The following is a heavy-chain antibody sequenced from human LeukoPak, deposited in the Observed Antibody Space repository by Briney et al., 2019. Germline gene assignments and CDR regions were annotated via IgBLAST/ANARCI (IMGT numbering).Heavy chain of an antibody. Sequence: SETLSLTCTVSGASISPYYWSWIRQSPGSGLEWTGYIYYSGSTNYNPSLKSRVTISADTSKNQFSLKLNSVTAADTAVYYCARYLEGWFDPWGQGTLVTVSS. CDR1: GASISPYY. J-gene: IGHJ5*02. D-gene: IGHD2/OR15-2a*01. CDR3: ARYLEGWFDP. CDR2: IYYSGST. V-gene: IGHV4-59*01.